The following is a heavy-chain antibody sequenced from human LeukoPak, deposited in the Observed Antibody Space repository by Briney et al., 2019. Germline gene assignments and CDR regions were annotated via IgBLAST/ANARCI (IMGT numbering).Heavy chain of an antibody. CDR2: ISDSGST. J-gene: IGHJ4*02. CDR3: ARGYDSSAYYPFNY. V-gene: IGHV4-61*08. D-gene: IGHD3-22*01. CDR1: GGSISSGGHY. Sequence: SETLSLTCTVSGGSISSGGHYWSWIRQHPGKGLGWIGYISDSGSTNYNPSLKSRVTISVDTSKNQFSLMLSSVTAADTAVYYCARGYDSSAYYPFNYWGQGTLVTVSS.